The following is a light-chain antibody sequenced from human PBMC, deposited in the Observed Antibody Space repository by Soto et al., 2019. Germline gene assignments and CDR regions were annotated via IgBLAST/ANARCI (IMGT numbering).Light chain of an antibody. CDR1: QSISSW. CDR2: QAS. Sequence: DIQMTQSPSTLSASVGDRVTITCRASQSISSWLAWYQQKPGKAPKLLIYQASSLQSGVPSRFSGSGSGTEFTLTISSMQPDDFDTYYCQSGVTFGGGTKVEIK. CDR3: QSGVT. J-gene: IGKJ4*01. V-gene: IGKV1-5*03.